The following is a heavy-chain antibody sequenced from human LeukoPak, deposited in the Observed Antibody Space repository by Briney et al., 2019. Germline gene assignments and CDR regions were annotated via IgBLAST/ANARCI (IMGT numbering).Heavy chain of an antibody. V-gene: IGHV4-34*01. CDR1: GGSFSDYH. J-gene: IGHJ5*02. D-gene: IGHD2-15*01. CDR3: ARNCSGGINLNTSLKHNWFDP. Sequence: SETLSLTCAVYGGSFSDYHWTWLRQSPGKRLEWIGQISHSGTTRYNPSFNSRVTMSVDTSKKQFFLKLSSVIAADTAVYYCARNCSGGINLNTSLKHNWFDPWGPGTLVTVSS. CDR2: ISHSGTT.